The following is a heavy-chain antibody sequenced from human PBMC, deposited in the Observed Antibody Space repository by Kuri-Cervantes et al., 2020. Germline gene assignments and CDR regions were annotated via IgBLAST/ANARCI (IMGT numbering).Heavy chain of an antibody. Sequence: SLKIYCAAPGFTFDDYAMHWVRQAPAKGLEWVSGISWNSGSIRYPDPVKGRFTNSRDNTKNALYLQMTSLIAEDTALYYCAKDIWAGDPSSGAFDIWGQGTMVTVSS. J-gene: IGHJ3*02. CDR2: ISWNSGSI. V-gene: IGHV3-9*01. CDR1: GFTFDDYA. D-gene: IGHD4-17*01. CDR3: AKDIWAGDPSSGAFDI.